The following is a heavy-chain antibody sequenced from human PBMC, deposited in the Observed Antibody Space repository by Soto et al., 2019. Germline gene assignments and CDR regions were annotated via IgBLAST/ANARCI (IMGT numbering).Heavy chain of an antibody. CDR3: ARDRGYSYGLMRGIDY. Sequence: SCKASGGTFSSYAMHWVRRARGKGLEWVAVISYDGSNKYYADSVEGRFTISRDNFKNTLYLQMNSLRADDTAVYYCARDRGYSYGLMRGIDYWGQGTLVTVSS. V-gene: IGHV3-30-3*01. CDR1: GGTFSSYA. D-gene: IGHD5-18*01. J-gene: IGHJ4*02. CDR2: ISYDGSNK.